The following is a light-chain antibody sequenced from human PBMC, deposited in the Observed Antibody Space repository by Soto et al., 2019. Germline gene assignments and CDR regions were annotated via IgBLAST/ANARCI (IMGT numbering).Light chain of an antibody. CDR3: QQRSNWPRT. CDR1: QSVSSY. J-gene: IGKJ1*01. V-gene: IGKV3-11*01. Sequence: EIVLTQSPGTLSFSPGERATLSWRASQSVSSYLAWYQQKRGQAPRLLIYDASKRATGIPARFSGSGSGTDFTLTISSLEPEDFAVYYCQQRSNWPRTFGQGTKVDI. CDR2: DAS.